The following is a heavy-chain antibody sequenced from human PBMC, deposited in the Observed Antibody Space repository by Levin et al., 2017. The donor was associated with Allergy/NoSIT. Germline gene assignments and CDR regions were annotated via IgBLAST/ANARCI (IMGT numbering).Heavy chain of an antibody. V-gene: IGHV3-30*18. CDR1: GFSFSTYG. D-gene: IGHD2-2*01. CDR2: ISYDGGNK. Sequence: GGSLRLSCAASGFSFSTYGMHWVRQAPGKGLEWVAIISYDGGNKYYEDSVKGRFTISRDNSRNTLFLQMNSLRPEDTALYYCANAGSTSSVTGLSWGQGTLVIVSS. CDR3: ANAGSTSSVTGLS. J-gene: IGHJ4*02.